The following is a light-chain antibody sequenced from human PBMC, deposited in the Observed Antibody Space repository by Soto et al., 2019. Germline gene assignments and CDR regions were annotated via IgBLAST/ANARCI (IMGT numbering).Light chain of an antibody. J-gene: IGKJ1*01. Sequence: EIVMTQSPATLSVSPGERATLSCRASHSVRSSLAWYQQKPGQAPRLLIHGASTRATGIPGRFSGSGSGTEVTLIISSLQSEDFGVYYCQQYNWWPETFGHGTRVEIK. CDR3: QQYNWWPET. V-gene: IGKV3-15*01. CDR2: GAS. CDR1: HSVRSS.